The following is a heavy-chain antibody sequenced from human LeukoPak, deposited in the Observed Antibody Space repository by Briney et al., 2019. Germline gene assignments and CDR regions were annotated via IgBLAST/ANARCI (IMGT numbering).Heavy chain of an antibody. CDR1: GGSISYYY. Sequence: SETLSLTCTVSGGSISYYYWSWIRQPPGKGLEWIGYIYTSGSTKYNPSLNRRVTISVDTSKNQFSLKLSSVTAADTAVYYCARHGPLHYYDYHINVWGKGTTVTVSS. V-gene: IGHV4-4*09. J-gene: IGHJ6*03. D-gene: IGHD2-21*01. CDR2: IYTSGST. CDR3: ARHGPLHYYDYHINV.